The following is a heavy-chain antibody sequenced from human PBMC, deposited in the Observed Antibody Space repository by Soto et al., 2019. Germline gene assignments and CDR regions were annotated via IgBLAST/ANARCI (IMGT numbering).Heavy chain of an antibody. J-gene: IGHJ6*02. CDR2: IIPIFGTA. CDR1: GGTFSSYA. Sequence: ASVKVSCKASGGTFSSYAISWVRQAPGQGLEWMGGIIPIFGTANYAQKFQGRVTITADESTSTAYMELSSLRSEDTAVYYCARSILGSGSYLSKIYYYYGMDVWGQGTTVTVSS. V-gene: IGHV1-69*13. CDR3: ARSILGSGSYLSKIYYYYGMDV. D-gene: IGHD3-10*01.